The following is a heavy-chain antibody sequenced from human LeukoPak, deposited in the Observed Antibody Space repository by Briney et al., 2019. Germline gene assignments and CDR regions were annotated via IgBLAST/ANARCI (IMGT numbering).Heavy chain of an antibody. Sequence: GGSLRLSCAASGFTVTSNCMSWVRQAPGKGLDWVSVIYSGDTAFYADSVKGRFTISRDKSKNTVYLQMNSLRAEDTAVYYCTRFGTSGYHDYWGQGTLVTVSS. CDR3: TRFGTSGYHDY. CDR1: GFTVTSNC. D-gene: IGHD3-22*01. V-gene: IGHV3-53*01. CDR2: IYSGDTA. J-gene: IGHJ4*02.